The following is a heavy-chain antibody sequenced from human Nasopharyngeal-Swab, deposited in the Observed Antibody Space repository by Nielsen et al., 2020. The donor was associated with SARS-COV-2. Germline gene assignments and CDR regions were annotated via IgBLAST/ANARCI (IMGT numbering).Heavy chain of an antibody. D-gene: IGHD6-13*01. CDR2: INPNSGGT. J-gene: IGHJ3*02. CDR1: GYTFTGYY. V-gene: IGHV1-2*04. Sequence: ASVKVSCKASGYTFTGYYMHWVRQAPGQGLEWMGWINPNSGGTNYAQKFQGWVTMTRDTSISTAYMELSRLRSDDTAVYYCARGGIAAAGTPDAFDIWGQGTMVTVSS. CDR3: ARGGIAAAGTPDAFDI.